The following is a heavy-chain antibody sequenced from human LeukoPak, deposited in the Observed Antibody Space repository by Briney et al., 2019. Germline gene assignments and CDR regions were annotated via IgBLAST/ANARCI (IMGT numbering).Heavy chain of an antibody. CDR3: AKDVSDFGEYYFDF. Sequence: GGSLRLSCAASGFTVSSNYMSWVRQAPGKGLEWVSVIYSGGSTYYADSVKGRFTISRDNSRNTLYLQMNSLRAEDTAVYYCAKDVSDFGEYYFDFWGQGTLVTVSS. D-gene: IGHD3-16*01. CDR1: GFTVSSNY. CDR2: IYSGGST. V-gene: IGHV3-53*01. J-gene: IGHJ4*02.